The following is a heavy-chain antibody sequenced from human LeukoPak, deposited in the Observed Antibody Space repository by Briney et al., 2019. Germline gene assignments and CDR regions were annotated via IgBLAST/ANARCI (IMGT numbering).Heavy chain of an antibody. CDR2: INPNSGGT. J-gene: IGHJ6*02. Sequence: ASVKVSCKASGYTFTGYYMHWVRQAPGQGLEWMGWINPNSGGTNYAQKFQGRVTVTRDTSISTAYMELSRLRSDDTAVYYCARVFGSGSYYKPIYYYGMDVWGQGTTVTVSS. D-gene: IGHD3-10*01. CDR3: ARVFGSGSYYKPIYYYGMDV. V-gene: IGHV1-2*02. CDR1: GYTFTGYY.